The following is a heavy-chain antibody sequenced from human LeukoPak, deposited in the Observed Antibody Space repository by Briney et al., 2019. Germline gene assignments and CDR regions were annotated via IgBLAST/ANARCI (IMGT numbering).Heavy chain of an antibody. CDR1: GFTFSSYS. CDR3: ARGRRWLQLSFDY. CDR2: ISSSSSYI. V-gene: IGHV3-21*01. D-gene: IGHD5-24*01. Sequence: GGSLRLSCAASGFTFSSYSMNWVRQAAGKGLEWVSSISSSSSYIYYADSVKGRCTISRDNAKNSLYLQMNSLRAEDTAVYYCARGRRWLQLSFDYWGQGTLVTVSS. J-gene: IGHJ4*02.